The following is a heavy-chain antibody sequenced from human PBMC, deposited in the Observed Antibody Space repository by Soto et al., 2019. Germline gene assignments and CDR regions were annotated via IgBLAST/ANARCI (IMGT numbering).Heavy chain of an antibody. J-gene: IGHJ4*02. CDR2: ISWSSGSI. Sequence: GGSLRLSCAASGFTFDDYAMHWVRQAPGKGLEWVSGISWSSGSIGYADSVKGRFTISRDNAKNSLYLQMNSLRAEDTALYYCAKDFHYDSTGRSFDYWGQGTLVTVSS. D-gene: IGHD3-22*01. CDR3: AKDFHYDSTGRSFDY. CDR1: GFTFDDYA. V-gene: IGHV3-9*01.